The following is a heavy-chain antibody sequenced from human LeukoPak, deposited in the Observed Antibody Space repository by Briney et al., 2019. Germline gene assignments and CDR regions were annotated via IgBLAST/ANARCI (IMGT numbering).Heavy chain of an antibody. CDR2: IYYSGRT. CDR1: GGSISSSSYN. J-gene: IGHJ4*02. D-gene: IGHD6-13*01. Sequence: SETLSLTCTVSGGSISSSSYNWGWIRQPPGKRLEWIGSIYYSGRTHYNPSLKSRVTVSVDTSKNMFSLKLSSVTAADTAVYYCARDLGKAAPGTSETYYFDSWGQGTLVTVSS. V-gene: IGHV4-39*07. CDR3: ARDLGKAAPGTSETYYFDS.